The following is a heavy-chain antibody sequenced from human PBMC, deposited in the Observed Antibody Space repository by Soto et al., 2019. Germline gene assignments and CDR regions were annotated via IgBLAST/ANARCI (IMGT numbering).Heavy chain of an antibody. CDR3: ARVLPFYCDY. J-gene: IGHJ4*02. CDR2: IYYSGST. Sequence: SETLSLTCTVSGGSISSGGYYWSWIRQHPGKGLEWIGYIYYSGSTYYNPSLKSRVTISVDTSKNQFSLKLSSVTAADTAVYYCARVLPFYCDYWGEGTPVTVSS. V-gene: IGHV4-31*03. D-gene: IGHD2-15*01. CDR1: GGSISSGGYY.